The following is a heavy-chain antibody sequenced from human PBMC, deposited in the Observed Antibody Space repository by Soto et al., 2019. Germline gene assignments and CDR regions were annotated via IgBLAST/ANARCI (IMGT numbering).Heavy chain of an antibody. CDR3: ARGLLWFGELTHFDY. CDR1: GFTFSSYS. J-gene: IGHJ4*02. CDR2: ISSSSSYI. D-gene: IGHD3-10*01. V-gene: IGHV3-21*01. Sequence: PGGSLRLSCAASGFTFSSYSMNWVRQAPGKGLEWVSSISSSSSYIYYADSVKGRFTISRDNAKNSLYLQMNSLRAEDTAVYYCARGLLWFGELTHFDYWGQGTLVTVSS.